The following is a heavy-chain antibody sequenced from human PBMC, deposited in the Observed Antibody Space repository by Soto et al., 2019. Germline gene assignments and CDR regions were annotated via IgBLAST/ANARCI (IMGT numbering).Heavy chain of an antibody. CDR1: GGSISSYY. J-gene: IGHJ6*02. CDR3: AGSGYSAYGSVAGFYYYYGMDV. D-gene: IGHD5-12*01. Sequence: SETLSLTCTVSGGSISSYYWSWIRQPPGKGLEWIGYIYYSGSTNYNPSLKSRVTISVDTSKNQFSLKLSSVTAADTAVYYCAGSGYSAYGSVAGFYYYYGMDVWGQWTTVTVSS. CDR2: IYYSGST. V-gene: IGHV4-59*01.